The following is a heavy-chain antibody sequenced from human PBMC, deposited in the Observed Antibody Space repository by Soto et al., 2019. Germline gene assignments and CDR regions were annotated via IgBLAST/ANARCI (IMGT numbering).Heavy chain of an antibody. CDR3: ARGKLEGAVAGRGYYFDY. V-gene: IGHV4-34*01. D-gene: IGHD6-19*01. CDR2: IYYSGST. Sequence: PSETLSLTCAVYGGSFSGYYWGWIRQPPGKGLEWIGSIYYSGSTYYNPSLKSRVTISVDTSKNQFSLKLSSVTAADTAVYYCARGKLEGAVAGRGYYFDYWGQGTLVTVSS. CDR1: GGSFSGYY. J-gene: IGHJ4*02.